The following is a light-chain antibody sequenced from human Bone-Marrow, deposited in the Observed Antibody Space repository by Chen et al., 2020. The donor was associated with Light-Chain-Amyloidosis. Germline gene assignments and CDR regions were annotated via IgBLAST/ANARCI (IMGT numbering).Light chain of an antibody. CDR2: RDT. V-gene: IGLV3-25*03. CDR3: QSADSSGTYEVI. Sequence: SYELTQPPSGSVSPGQMARITCSGDDLPTKYAYWYQQKPGQAPVLVIHRDTERPSGISERFSGSSSGTTATLTISGVQAEDEADYHCQSADSSGTYEVIFGGGTKLTVL. CDR1: DLPTKY. J-gene: IGLJ2*01.